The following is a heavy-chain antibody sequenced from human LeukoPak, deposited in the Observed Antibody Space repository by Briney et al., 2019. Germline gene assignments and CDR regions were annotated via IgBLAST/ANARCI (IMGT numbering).Heavy chain of an antibody. CDR3: AKDGTFSGSSNYYYIDV. CDR2: ISYDGSNK. D-gene: IGHD3-3*02. J-gene: IGHJ6*03. CDR1: GFTFSSYA. Sequence: GRSLRLSCAASGFTFSSYAMHWVRQAPGKALEWVAVISYDGSNKYYADSVKGRFTISRDNSKNTLYLQMNSLRAEDTGVYYCAKDGTFSGSSNYYYIDVWGKGTTVTISS. V-gene: IGHV3-30*04.